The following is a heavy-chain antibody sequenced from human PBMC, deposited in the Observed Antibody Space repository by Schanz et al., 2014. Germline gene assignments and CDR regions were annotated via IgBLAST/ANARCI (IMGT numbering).Heavy chain of an antibody. CDR1: GNTFTTYP. J-gene: IGHJ4*02. CDR3: AREDYLDSSGYSCGY. D-gene: IGHD3-22*01. CDR2: INTHPGNP. V-gene: IGHV7-4-1*02. Sequence: QVQVVQSGSDLKKPGASVKVSCKASGNTFTTYPINWVRQAPGQGLEWMGWINTHPGNPTYAQGFTGRFVFSLDTSVSTAYLQISSLKADDTAVYYCAREDYLDSSGYSCGYWGQGTLVTVSS.